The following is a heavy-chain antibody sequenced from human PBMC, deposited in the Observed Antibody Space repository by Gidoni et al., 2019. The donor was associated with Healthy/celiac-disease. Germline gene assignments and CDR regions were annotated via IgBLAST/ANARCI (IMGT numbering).Heavy chain of an antibody. J-gene: IGHJ3*02. CDR2: QRYDGSNK. Sequence: QVQLVESGGGVVQPGGSLRLSCAASGFTLSSYGMHWVRQAPGKGLAWVEFQRYDGSNKYFEDPVKGRFTISRDNSKNTLYLQMNSLRAEDTAVYYCARTYYYDSSGRPGAFDIWGQGTMVTVSS. CDR1: GFTLSSYG. V-gene: IGHV3-30*02. D-gene: IGHD3-22*01. CDR3: ARTYYYDSSGRPGAFDI.